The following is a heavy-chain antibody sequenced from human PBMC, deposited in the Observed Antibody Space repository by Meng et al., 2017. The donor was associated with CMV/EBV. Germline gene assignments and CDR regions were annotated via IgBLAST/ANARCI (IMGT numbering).Heavy chain of an antibody. CDR2: IYSGGST. V-gene: IGHV3-53*01. D-gene: IGHD6-13*01. Sequence: GESLKISCAASGFTVSSNYMSWVRQAPGKGLERVSVIYSGGSTYYADSVKGRFTISRDNSKNTLYLQMNSLRAEDTAVYYCARSLAYSSSWWKNWFDPWGQGTLVTVSS. CDR1: GFTVSSNY. J-gene: IGHJ5*02. CDR3: ARSLAYSSSWWKNWFDP.